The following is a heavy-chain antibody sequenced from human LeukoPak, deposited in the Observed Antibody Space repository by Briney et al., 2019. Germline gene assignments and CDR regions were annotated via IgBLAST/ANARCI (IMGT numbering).Heavy chain of an antibody. D-gene: IGHD2-21*02. Sequence: PSETLSLTCTVSGGSISGYWWSWIRQPPGKGLEWIGYIYYSGTTKYNPSLNSRVTISLDMSKNQFSLKLSSVTAADTALYFCARVKKDGGGDSGFDPWGQGTLVTVSS. CDR2: IYYSGTT. J-gene: IGHJ5*02. V-gene: IGHV4-59*01. CDR3: ARVKKDGGGDSGFDP. CDR1: GGSISGYW.